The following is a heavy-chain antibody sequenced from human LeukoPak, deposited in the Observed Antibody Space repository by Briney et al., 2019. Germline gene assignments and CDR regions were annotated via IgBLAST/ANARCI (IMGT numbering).Heavy chain of an antibody. V-gene: IGHV4-34*01. CDR3: ARVILDIVVVPAAAATMDV. J-gene: IGHJ6*02. CDR1: GASMSGYY. Sequence: SETLSLTCNVSGASMSGYYWSWIRQPPGKGLEWIGEINHSGSTNYNPSLKSRVTISVDTSKNQFSLKLSSVTAADTAVYYCARVILDIVVVPAAAATMDVWGQGTTVTVSS. CDR2: INHSGST. D-gene: IGHD2-2*03.